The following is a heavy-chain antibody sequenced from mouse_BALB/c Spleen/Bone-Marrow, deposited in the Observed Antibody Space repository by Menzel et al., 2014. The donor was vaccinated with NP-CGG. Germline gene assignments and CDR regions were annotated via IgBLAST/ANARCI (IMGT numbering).Heavy chain of an antibody. V-gene: IGHV4-1*02. J-gene: IGHJ4*01. CDR3: ARLGYYGTMDY. D-gene: IGHD1-1*01. CDR1: AIDSSRYW. Sequence: SAAAIDSSRYWMSWVRQAPGKGLEWIGEINPDSSTINYTPSLKDKFIISRDNAKNTLYLQMSKVRSEDTALYYCARLGYYGTMDYWGQGTSVTVSS. CDR2: INPDSSTI.